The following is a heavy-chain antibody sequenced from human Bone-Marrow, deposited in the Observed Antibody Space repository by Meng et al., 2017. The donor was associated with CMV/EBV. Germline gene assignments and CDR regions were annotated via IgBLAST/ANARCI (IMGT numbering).Heavy chain of an antibody. CDR3: TRDTLSYCSSTSCYLSN. Sequence: SVNVSRKASGYTFTGYYMHWVRQAPGQGLEWMGGIIPIFGTANYAQKLQGRVTITTDESTSPAYMELSSLRSEDTDVYYCTRDTLSYCSSTSCYLSNWGQGTLVTVSS. V-gene: IGHV1-69*05. CDR1: GYTFTGYY. CDR2: IIPIFGTA. J-gene: IGHJ4*02. D-gene: IGHD2-2*01.